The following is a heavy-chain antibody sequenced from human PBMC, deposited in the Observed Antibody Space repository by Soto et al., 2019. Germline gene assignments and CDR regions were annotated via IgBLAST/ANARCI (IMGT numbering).Heavy chain of an antibody. Sequence: EVQLLESGGGLVQPGGSLRLSCAASGFTFNNYAMTWVRQAPGKGLEWVSAISGGGDTTSYADSVKGRFTVTRHGSKNTLSLQMSSLRAEDTALYYCAKGRGGSGSLTPRVDFWGQGTLVTVSS. CDR2: ISGGGDTT. CDR1: GFTFNNYA. V-gene: IGHV3-23*01. CDR3: AKGRGGSGSLTPRVDF. D-gene: IGHD3-10*01. J-gene: IGHJ4*02.